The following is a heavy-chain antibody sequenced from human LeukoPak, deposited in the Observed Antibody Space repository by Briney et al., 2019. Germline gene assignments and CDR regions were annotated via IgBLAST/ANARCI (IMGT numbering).Heavy chain of an antibody. V-gene: IGHV4-59*01. J-gene: IGHJ4*02. Sequence: PSETLSLTCTVSGGSISSYHWSWIRQPPGKGLEWIGHIYYTGSTNYNPSLKSRVTISLDTSKNQFSLKLSSVTAADTAVYYCARDRRGYYDSSGHFDYWGQGTLVTVSS. CDR3: ARDRRGYYDSSGHFDY. D-gene: IGHD3-22*01. CDR2: IYYTGST. CDR1: GGSISSYH.